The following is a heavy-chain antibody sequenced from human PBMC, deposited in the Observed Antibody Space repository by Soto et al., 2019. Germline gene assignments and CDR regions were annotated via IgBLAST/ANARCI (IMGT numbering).Heavy chain of an antibody. CDR3: ARDKGTTYYYGMDV. V-gene: IGHV1-18*01. CDR2: ISAYNGNT. Sequence: VKVSCKASGYTFTSYGISWVRQAPGQGLEWMGWISAYNGNTNYAQKLQGRVTMTTDTSTSTAYMELRSLRSDDTAVYYCARDKGTTYYYGMDVWGQGTTVTVSS. CDR1: GYTFTSYG. J-gene: IGHJ6*02. D-gene: IGHD1-1*01.